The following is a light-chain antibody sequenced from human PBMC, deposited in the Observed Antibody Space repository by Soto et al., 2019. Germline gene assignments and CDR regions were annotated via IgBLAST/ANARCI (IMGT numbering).Light chain of an antibody. CDR1: QSVSSSY. Sequence: ESLITQSPGTLPFPPGERATLSCRASQSVSSSYVAWYQQKPGQAPRLLIYVAASRATGIPDRFSGSGSGTDFTLTISRLEPEDFAVYYCQQYGSSPPYTFGQGTKLEIK. CDR2: VAA. CDR3: QQYGSSPPYT. V-gene: IGKV3-20*01. J-gene: IGKJ2*01.